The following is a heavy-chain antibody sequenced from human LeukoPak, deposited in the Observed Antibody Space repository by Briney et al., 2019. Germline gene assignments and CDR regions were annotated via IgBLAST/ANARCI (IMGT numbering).Heavy chain of an antibody. J-gene: IGHJ6*04. D-gene: IGHD1-1*01. V-gene: IGHV1-18*04. CDR2: ISAYNGNT. Sequence: ASVKVSCKASGYTFTSYGISWVRQAPGQGLEWMGWISAYNGNTNYAQKLQGRVTMTTDTSTSTAYMELRSLRSDDTAVYYCARDKGQLEPRVSYYYYYGMDVCGKGTTVTVSS. CDR3: ARDKGQLEPRVSYYYYYGMDV. CDR1: GYTFTSYG.